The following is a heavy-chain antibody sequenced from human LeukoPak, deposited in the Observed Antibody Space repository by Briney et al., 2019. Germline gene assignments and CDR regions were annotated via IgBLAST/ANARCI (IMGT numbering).Heavy chain of an antibody. CDR2: ISAYNGNT. D-gene: IGHD6-19*01. V-gene: IGHV1-18*01. CDR1: GYTFTSYG. CDR3: ARDTLSSGWYGSDY. J-gene: IGHJ4*02. Sequence: ASVPVSCKASGYTFTSYGISWVRQAPGQGLEWMGWISAYNGNTNYAQKLQGRVTMTTDTSTSTAYMELRSLRSDDTAVYYCARDTLSSGWYGSDYWGQGTLVTASS.